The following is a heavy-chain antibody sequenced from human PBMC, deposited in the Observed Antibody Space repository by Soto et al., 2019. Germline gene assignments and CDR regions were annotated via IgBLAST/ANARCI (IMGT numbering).Heavy chain of an antibody. CDR3: ARVPRDSAMGHFDS. CDR1: GDSITSDEYY. D-gene: IGHD5-18*01. CDR2: IYHRGIT. Sequence: QVQLRESGPGLVTPSQTLSLTCTVSGDSITSDEYYWSWIRQPPGKGLEYIAYIYHRGITDYNPSLKTRVTIXLXTXXTQFSLDLTSVPAADPAVYYCARVPRDSAMGHFDSWGQGTLVTVSS. V-gene: IGHV4-30-4*01. J-gene: IGHJ4*02.